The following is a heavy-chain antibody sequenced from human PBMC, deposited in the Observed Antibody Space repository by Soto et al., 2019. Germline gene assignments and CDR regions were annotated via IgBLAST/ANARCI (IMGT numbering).Heavy chain of an antibody. D-gene: IGHD6-13*01. CDR2: IYYSGST. V-gene: IGHV4-30-4*02. Sequence: PSETLSLTCTVSGGSISSGDYYWSWILHPPGKGLEWIGYIYYSGSTYYNPSLKSRVTISVDTSKNQFSLKLSSVTAADTAVYYCARGGYSSSWYHPYFDGWGQGTLVTVSS. CDR1: GGSISSGDYY. J-gene: IGHJ4*02. CDR3: ARGGYSSSWYHPYFDG.